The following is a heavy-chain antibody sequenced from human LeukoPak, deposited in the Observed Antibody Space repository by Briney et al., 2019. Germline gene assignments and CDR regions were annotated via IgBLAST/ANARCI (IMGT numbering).Heavy chain of an antibody. J-gene: IGHJ4*02. CDR2: ISTSGDDT. CDR1: GFTFSSFA. Sequence: GGSLRLSCAASGFTFSSFAMTWVRQAPGKGMEWVSSISTSGDDTYYADSVKGRFTISRDNSKNTLFLQMNSLRAEDTAVYYCAKRVAYSATHAYFDYWGQGTLVTVSS. D-gene: IGHD1-26*01. V-gene: IGHV3-23*01. CDR3: AKRVAYSATHAYFDY.